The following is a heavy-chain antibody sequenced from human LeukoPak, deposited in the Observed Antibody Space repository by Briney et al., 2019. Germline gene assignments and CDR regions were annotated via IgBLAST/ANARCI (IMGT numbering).Heavy chain of an antibody. J-gene: IGHJ4*02. V-gene: IGHV4-39*01. CDR1: GYSISSGSDY. CDR3: ARHAAGSGWCPVDY. D-gene: IGHD6-19*01. CDR2: IYYSGST. Sequence: PSETLSLTCTVSGYSISSGSDYWGWIRQPPGKGLEWLGSIYYSGSTYHNPSLKSRVTISVDTSKNQFSLKVTSVTAADTAIYYCARHAAGSGWCPVDYWGQGTLVTVSS.